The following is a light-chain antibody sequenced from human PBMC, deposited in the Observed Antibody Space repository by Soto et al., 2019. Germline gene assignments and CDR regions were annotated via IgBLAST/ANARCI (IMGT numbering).Light chain of an antibody. CDR1: QGISSY. CDR2: AAS. Sequence: AIRMTQSPSSLSASTGDRVTITCRASQGISSYLAWYQQKPGKAPKLLIYAASTLQSGVPSRFXGSGSGTDFTLTISCLQSEDFATYYCQQYYSYPRTFGQGTKVEIK. J-gene: IGKJ1*01. V-gene: IGKV1-8*01. CDR3: QQYYSYPRT.